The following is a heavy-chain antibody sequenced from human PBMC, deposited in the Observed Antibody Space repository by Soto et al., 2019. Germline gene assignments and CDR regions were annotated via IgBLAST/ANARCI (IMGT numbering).Heavy chain of an antibody. V-gene: IGHV3-23*01. CDR3: AKGSCSSTSCYDHYMDV. CDR1: GFTFSSYA. Sequence: GGSLRLSCAASGFTFSSYAMSWVRQAPGKGLEWVSAISGSGGSTYYADSVKGRFTISRDNSKNTLYLQMNSLRAEDTAVYYCAKGSCSSTSCYDHYMDVWGKGTTVTVSS. D-gene: IGHD2-2*01. CDR2: ISGSGGST. J-gene: IGHJ6*03.